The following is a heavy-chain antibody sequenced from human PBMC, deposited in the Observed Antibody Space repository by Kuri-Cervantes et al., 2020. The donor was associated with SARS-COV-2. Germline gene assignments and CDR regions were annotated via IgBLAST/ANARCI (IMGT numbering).Heavy chain of an antibody. Sequence: GESLKISCAASGFTFSSYWMHWVRQAPGKGLVWVSRINSDGSSTSYADSVKGRFTISRDNAKNTLYLQMNSLRAEDTAVYYCARASSYGDYPPGHLDYWGQGTLVTVSS. CDR3: ARASSYGDYPPGHLDY. V-gene: IGHV3-74*01. D-gene: IGHD4-17*01. CDR2: INSDGSST. CDR1: GFTFSSYW. J-gene: IGHJ4*02.